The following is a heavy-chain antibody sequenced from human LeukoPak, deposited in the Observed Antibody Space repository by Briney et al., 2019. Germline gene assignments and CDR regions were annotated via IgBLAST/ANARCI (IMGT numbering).Heavy chain of an antibody. Sequence: SETLSLTCTVSGGSISSYYWSWIRQPPGKGLEWIAYISDIGSINYNPSLKSRVTISIDTSKNQFSLKLSSVTAADTAVYYCAGHHPRNTVDFWGQGTLVTVSS. V-gene: IGHV4-59*08. J-gene: IGHJ4*02. CDR2: ISDIGSI. CDR1: GGSISSYY. CDR3: AGHHPRNTVDF. D-gene: IGHD2/OR15-2a*01.